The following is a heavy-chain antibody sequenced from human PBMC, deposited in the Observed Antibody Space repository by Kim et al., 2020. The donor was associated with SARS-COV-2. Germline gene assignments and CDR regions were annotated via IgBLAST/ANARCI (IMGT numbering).Heavy chain of an antibody. J-gene: IGHJ6*02. CDR3: ALSWYGGDDYYYYGMDV. CDR2: ISYDGSNK. V-gene: IGHV3-30-3*01. Sequence: GGSLRLSCAASGFTFSSYAMHWVRQAPGKGLEWVAVISYDGSNKYYADSVKGRFTISRDNSKNTLYLQMNSLRAEDTAVYYCALSWYGGDDYYYYGMDVWGQGTTVTVSS. CDR1: GFTFSSYA. D-gene: IGHD6-13*01.